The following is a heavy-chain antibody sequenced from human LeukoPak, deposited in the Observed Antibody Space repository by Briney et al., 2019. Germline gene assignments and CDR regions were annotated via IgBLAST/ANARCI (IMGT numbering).Heavy chain of an antibody. Sequence: GGSLRLSCVASEFTFSSYAMSWVRQAPGKGLEWVSAISGSAKNTYYADSVKGRFTISRDNSKNTVYLQMNSLRAEDTAVYYSAKDWEAVSGTATGIEYWGQGTLVTVSS. V-gene: IGHV3-23*01. J-gene: IGHJ4*02. D-gene: IGHD6-19*01. CDR2: ISGSAKNT. CDR1: EFTFSSYA. CDR3: AKDWEAVSGTATGIEY.